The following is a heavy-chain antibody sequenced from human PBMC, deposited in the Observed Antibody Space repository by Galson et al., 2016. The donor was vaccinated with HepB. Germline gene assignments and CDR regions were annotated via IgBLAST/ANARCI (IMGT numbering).Heavy chain of an antibody. CDR1: GFTFRTYN. D-gene: IGHD5-24*01. CDR3: ARDTEGYKFPYYYHHGMDV. Sequence: SLRLSCAASGFTFRTYNMNWVRQAPGKGPEWISFISGTGSTIYYTDSVKGRITISRDDSKNTVFLQMNSLRAEDTAVYYCARDTEGYKFPYYYHHGMDVWGQGTPVTVSS. CDR2: ISGTGSTI. V-gene: IGHV3-48*01. J-gene: IGHJ6*02.